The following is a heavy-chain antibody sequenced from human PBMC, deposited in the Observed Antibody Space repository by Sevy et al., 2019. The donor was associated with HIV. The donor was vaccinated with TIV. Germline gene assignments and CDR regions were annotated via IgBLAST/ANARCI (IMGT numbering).Heavy chain of an antibody. CDR3: AKDHDNNWFDP. CDR2: ITISGGNT. J-gene: IGHJ5*02. CDR1: GFTFSLYA. D-gene: IGHD3-22*01. Sequence: GGSLRLSCAASGFTFSLYAMTWVRQAPGKGLEWVSTITISGGNTYYADSVKGRFTISRDNSKNTLYLQMNSRRAEDTAIYFCAKDHDNNWFDPWGQGTLVTVSS. V-gene: IGHV3-23*01.